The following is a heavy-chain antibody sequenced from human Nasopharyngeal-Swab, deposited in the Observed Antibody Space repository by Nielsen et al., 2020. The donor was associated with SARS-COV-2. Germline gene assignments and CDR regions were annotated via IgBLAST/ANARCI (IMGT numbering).Heavy chain of an antibody. CDR3: ARDGLDYDFWSAYFMDV. Sequence: GASLQISCAASGFTFNNYNFNWVRQAPGKGLEWVSSISSSGSYIYYADSVKGRFTISRDNAKNSLYLQMNSLRAEDTAVYYCARDGLDYDFWSAYFMDVWGQGTTVTVSS. CDR1: GFTFNNYN. CDR2: ISSSGSYI. D-gene: IGHD3-3*01. V-gene: IGHV3-21*01. J-gene: IGHJ6*02.